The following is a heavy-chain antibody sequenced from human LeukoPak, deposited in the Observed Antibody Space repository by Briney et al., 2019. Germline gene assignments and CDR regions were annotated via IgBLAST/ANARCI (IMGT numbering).Heavy chain of an antibody. CDR3: AKSGSSSRDYMDV. CDR2: VGGSGGGT. Sequence: GGSLRLSCAASGFTFSNYAMSWVRQAPGKGLEWVSLVGGSGGGTFYADSVKGRFTISRDNSKNTLYLEMNSLRADDTAVYYCAKSGSSSRDYMDVWGKGTTVTVSS. J-gene: IGHJ6*03. CDR1: GFTFSNYA. V-gene: IGHV3-23*01. D-gene: IGHD6-13*01.